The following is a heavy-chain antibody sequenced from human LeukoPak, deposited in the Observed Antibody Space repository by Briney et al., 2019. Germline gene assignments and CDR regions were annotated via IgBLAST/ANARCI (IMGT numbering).Heavy chain of an antibody. CDR3: TTLGAFDY. V-gene: IGHV3-15*01. D-gene: IGHD4/OR15-4a*01. J-gene: IGHJ4*02. CDR2: IKRKTDGGTT. CDR1: GFTFSRYA. Sequence: GGSLRLSCAGSGFTFSRYAMSWVRQAPGKGLEWVGRIKRKTDGGTTDYAAPVKGRFSISRDDSRNTLYLQMNSLKTEDTAVYYCTTLGAFDYWGLGTLVTVSS.